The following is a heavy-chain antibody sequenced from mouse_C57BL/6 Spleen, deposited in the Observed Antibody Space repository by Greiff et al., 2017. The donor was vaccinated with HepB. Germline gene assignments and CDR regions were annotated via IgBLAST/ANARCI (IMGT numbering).Heavy chain of an antibody. CDR3: ARRGGPYYFDY. CDR1: GFTFSDYG. CDR2: ISSGSSTI. Sequence: EVKLVESGGGLVKPGGSLKLSCAASGFTFSDYGMHWVRQAPEKGLEWVAYISSGSSTIYYADTVKGRFTISRDNAKNTLFLQMTSLRSEDTAMDYCARRGGPYYFDYWGQGTTLTVSS. V-gene: IGHV5-17*01. J-gene: IGHJ2*01.